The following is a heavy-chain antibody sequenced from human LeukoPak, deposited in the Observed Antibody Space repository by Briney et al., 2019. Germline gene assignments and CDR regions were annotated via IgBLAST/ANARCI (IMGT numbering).Heavy chain of an antibody. D-gene: IGHD3-22*01. J-gene: IGHJ4*02. V-gene: IGHV1-18*01. CDR3: ARDQALYYDSSGYSNFLFDY. Sequence: ASVKVSCKASGHTFTSYGISWVRQAPGQGLEWMGWISAYNGNTNYAQKLQGRVTMTTDTSTSTAYMELRSLRSDDTAVYYCARDQALYYDSSGYSNFLFDYWGQGTLVTVSS. CDR1: GHTFTSYG. CDR2: ISAYNGNT.